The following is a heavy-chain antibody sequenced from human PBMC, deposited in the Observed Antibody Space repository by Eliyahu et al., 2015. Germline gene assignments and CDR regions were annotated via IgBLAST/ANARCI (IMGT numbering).Heavy chain of an antibody. J-gene: IGHJ3*01. V-gene: IGHV4-34*02. CDR2: ISHGGST. CDR3: ARNFDV. Sequence: QVHLEQWGARLLKPSETLSLTCGVYGGSLSGHYWSWIRQPPGKDLEWIGEISHGGSTKYSPSLKSRVTISLDTSNNHFSLNLNFVTAADTAVYFCARNFDVWGHGTIVTVSS. CDR1: GGSLSGHY.